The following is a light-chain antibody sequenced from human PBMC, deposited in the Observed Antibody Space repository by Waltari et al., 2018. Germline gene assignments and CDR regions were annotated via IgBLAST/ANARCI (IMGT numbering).Light chain of an antibody. V-gene: IGLV4-60*03. Sequence: QPVLTQSSSASASLGSSVKLTCTLSSGHSTYSIAWHQQQPGKAPRYLMKLEGSGTYNKGTGVTDPFSGSSSGADRYLSISNLQSEDVADYDCETWEGNTHGVFGGGTKLTVL. CDR1: SGHSTYS. CDR3: ETWEGNTHGV. J-gene: IGLJ3*02. CDR2: LEGSGTY.